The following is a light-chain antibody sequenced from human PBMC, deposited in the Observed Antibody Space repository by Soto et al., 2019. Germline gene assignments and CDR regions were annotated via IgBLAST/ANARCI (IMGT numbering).Light chain of an antibody. J-gene: IGKJ4*01. CDR2: GAS. Sequence: DIQMTQSPSSLSASVGDRVSITCRASQSISSYLSWYQQKPGKAPKLLIYGASSLQSGVPSRFSGSGSGTDFILTISSLQPEDFATYYCQQSFSTLTFGGGTKLEIK. CDR1: QSISSY. CDR3: QQSFSTLT. V-gene: IGKV1-39*01.